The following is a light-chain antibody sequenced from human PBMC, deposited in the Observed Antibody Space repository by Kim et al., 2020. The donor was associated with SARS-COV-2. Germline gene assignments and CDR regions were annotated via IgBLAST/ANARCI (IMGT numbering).Light chain of an antibody. J-gene: IGKJ5*01. Sequence: EIVLTQSPGTLSLSPRERATLSCRASQGVSSYLAWYQQKPGQAPRLLIYGASSKATGIPDRFRGSGSATDFTLTIGRLEPEDFAVYYCQQYGSSPSTFGQGTRLEIK. CDR3: QQYGSSPST. V-gene: IGKV3-20*01. CDR1: QGVSSY. CDR2: GAS.